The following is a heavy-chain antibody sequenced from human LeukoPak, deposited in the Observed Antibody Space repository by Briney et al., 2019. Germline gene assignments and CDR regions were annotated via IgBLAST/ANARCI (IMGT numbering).Heavy chain of an antibody. CDR3: AKGRFLEWLRFDY. CDR1: GFIFSSYA. Sequence: PGGSLRLSCAASGFIFSSYAMSWVRQAPGKGLEWVAFIRYDGSNKYYADSVKGRFTISRDNSKNTLYLQMNSLRAEDTAVYYCAKGRFLEWLRFDYWGQGTLVTVSS. D-gene: IGHD3-3*01. CDR2: IRYDGSNK. V-gene: IGHV3-30*02. J-gene: IGHJ4*02.